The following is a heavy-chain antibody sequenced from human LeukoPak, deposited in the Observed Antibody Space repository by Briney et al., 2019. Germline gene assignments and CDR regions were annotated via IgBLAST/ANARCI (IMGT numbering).Heavy chain of an antibody. CDR3: AKRDSSGWCYFDY. CDR1: GFTFSSYA. CDR2: VTGSTYSYNT. D-gene: IGHD6-19*01. Sequence: QPGGSLRLSCAASGFTFSSYAMTWVRQAPGKGLEWVSAVTGSTYSYNTYYADSVRGRFTISRDNSKNTLYLQMNSLRAEDTAVYYCAKRDSSGWCYFDYWGQGTLVTVSS. V-gene: IGHV3-23*01. J-gene: IGHJ4*02.